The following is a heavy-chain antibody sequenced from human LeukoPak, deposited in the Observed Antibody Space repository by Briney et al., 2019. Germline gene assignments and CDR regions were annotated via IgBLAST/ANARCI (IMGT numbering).Heavy chain of an antibody. J-gene: IGHJ4*02. Sequence: PGGSLRLPCSASGFTFSSYSMNWVRQAPGKGLEWVSYISSSSSTIYYAHSVKGRFTISRDNAKNSLYLQMNSLRAEDTAVYYCVRGAGSGSYYDYWGQGTLVTVSS. CDR2: ISSSSSTI. CDR1: GFTFSSYS. D-gene: IGHD3-10*01. CDR3: VRGAGSGSYYDY. V-gene: IGHV3-48*01.